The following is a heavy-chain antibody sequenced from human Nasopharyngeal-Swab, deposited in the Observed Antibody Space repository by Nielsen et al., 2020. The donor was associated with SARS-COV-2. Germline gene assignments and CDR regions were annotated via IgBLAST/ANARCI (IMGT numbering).Heavy chain of an antibody. Sequence: GESLKISCAASGFAVNINDVTWVRQSPGKGLLWVSRIDTDGAITNYADSVKGRFTISRDNAKNTLYLQMNSLRADDTAVYYCARDVGGRDNYWGQGALVTVSS. CDR2: IDTDGAIT. D-gene: IGHD2-15*01. V-gene: IGHV3-74*01. CDR3: ARDVGGRDNY. J-gene: IGHJ4*02. CDR1: GFAVNIND.